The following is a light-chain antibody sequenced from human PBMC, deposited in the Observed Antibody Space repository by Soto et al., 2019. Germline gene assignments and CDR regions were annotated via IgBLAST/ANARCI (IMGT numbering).Light chain of an antibody. CDR3: AVWDDSLSALL. J-gene: IGLJ2*01. CDR2: SDV. Sequence: QSVLTQPPSASGTPGQRVTISCSGGTSNIGTNPVNWYRQLPGTAPQLLLYSDVQRPSGVPDRVSGSKSGTSASLAIRGLQSEDVADYFCAVWDDSLSALLFGGGTKLTVL. V-gene: IGLV1-44*01. CDR1: TSNIGTNP.